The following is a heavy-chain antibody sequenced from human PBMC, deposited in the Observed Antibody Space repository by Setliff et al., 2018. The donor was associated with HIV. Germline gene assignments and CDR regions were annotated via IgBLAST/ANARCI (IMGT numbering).Heavy chain of an antibody. J-gene: IGHJ4*02. V-gene: IGHV4-59*01. D-gene: IGHD2-15*01. CDR2: VYYTGIT. Sequence: PSETLSLTCTVSGASISNYYWSWIRQPPGRGLEWIGYVYYTGITTYNPSLNGRVTMSVDTSKNHFSLRLISVTAADTALYYCARADYDGGSYYFDSWDQGTLVTVSS. CDR1: GASISNYY. CDR3: ARADYDGGSYYFDS.